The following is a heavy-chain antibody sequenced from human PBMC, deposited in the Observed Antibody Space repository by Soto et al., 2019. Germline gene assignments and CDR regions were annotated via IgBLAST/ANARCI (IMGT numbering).Heavy chain of an antibody. D-gene: IGHD3-22*01. CDR1: GGSFHGYY. CDR2: IYYSGST. Sequence: SETLSLTCAVSGGSFHGYYWSWIRQHPGKGLEWIGYIYYSGSTYYNPSLKSRVTISVDTSKNQFSLKLSSVTAADTAVYYCARDPHYYDSSGRPRAAFDIWGQGTMVTVSS. J-gene: IGHJ3*02. V-gene: IGHV4-31*11. CDR3: ARDPHYYDSSGRPRAAFDI.